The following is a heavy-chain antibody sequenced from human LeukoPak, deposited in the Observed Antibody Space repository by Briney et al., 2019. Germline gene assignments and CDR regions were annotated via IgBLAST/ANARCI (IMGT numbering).Heavy chain of an antibody. J-gene: IGHJ4*02. CDR2: INHSGST. V-gene: IGHV4-34*01. CDR3: ARGVGYCSGGSCYCDY. CDR1: GGSFTGYY. D-gene: IGHD2-15*01. Sequence: PSETLSLTCAVYGGSFTGYYWSWIRQHPGKGLEWIGEINHSGSTNYNPSLKSRVTISVDTSKNQFSLKLSSVTAADTAVYYCARGVGYCSGGSCYCDYWGQGTLVTVSS.